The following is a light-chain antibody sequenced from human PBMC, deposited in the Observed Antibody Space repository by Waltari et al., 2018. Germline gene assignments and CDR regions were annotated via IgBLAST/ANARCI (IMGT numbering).Light chain of an antibody. J-gene: IGKJ5*01. Sequence: IQMSQSPPSLSASAGDRVNITCRASQNINNFLNWYQQNAGKPPRLLIYRASSLQSGVPSRFCAGGSGTDLTLNISSLQPEDFATYYCQQNHSPSHTFGPGTRLNIK. V-gene: IGKV1-39*01. CDR3: QQNHSPSHT. CDR1: QNINNF. CDR2: RAS.